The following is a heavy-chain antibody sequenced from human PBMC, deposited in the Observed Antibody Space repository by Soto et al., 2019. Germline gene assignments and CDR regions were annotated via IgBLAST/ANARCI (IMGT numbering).Heavy chain of an antibody. CDR2: IYSGGST. Sequence: GGSLRLSCAASGFTVSSNYMSWVRQAPGKGLEWVSVIYSGGSTYYADSVKGGFTISRDNSKNTLYLQMNSLRAEDTAVYYCARDHIVATTPPKYWYFDLWGRGTLVTVSS. CDR1: GFTVSSNY. J-gene: IGHJ2*01. CDR3: ARDHIVATTPPKYWYFDL. D-gene: IGHD5-12*01. V-gene: IGHV3-53*01.